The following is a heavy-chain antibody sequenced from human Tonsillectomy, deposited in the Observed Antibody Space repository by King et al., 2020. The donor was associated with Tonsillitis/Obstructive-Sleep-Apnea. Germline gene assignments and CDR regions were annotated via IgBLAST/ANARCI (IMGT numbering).Heavy chain of an antibody. V-gene: IGHV3-33*01. CDR1: GFAFSNFG. CDR2: IGYDGNNK. D-gene: IGHD6-19*01. Sequence: HVQLVESGGGVVQPGRSLRLSCAASGFAFSNFGMHWVRQAPGKGLEWVAVIGYDGNNKFYADSVKGRFTISRYNSKNTLYLQMNSLRGEDTAVYYCARGPAQWLAETFDYWGQGTLVTVSS. CDR3: ARGPAQWLAETFDY. J-gene: IGHJ4*02.